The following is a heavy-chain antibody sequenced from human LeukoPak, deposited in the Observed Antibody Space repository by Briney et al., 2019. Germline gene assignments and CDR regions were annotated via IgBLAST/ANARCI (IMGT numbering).Heavy chain of an antibody. J-gene: IGHJ4*02. CDR1: GFTFDDYG. CDR3: AKDSTMYSSSNFDY. Sequence: GGSLRLSCAASGFTFDDYGMSWVRQAPGKGLEWVSGINWNGGSTGYADSVKGRFTISRDNAKNSLYLQMNSLRAEDTALYYCAKDSTMYSSSNFDYWGQGTLVTVSS. CDR2: INWNGGST. V-gene: IGHV3-20*04. D-gene: IGHD6-6*01.